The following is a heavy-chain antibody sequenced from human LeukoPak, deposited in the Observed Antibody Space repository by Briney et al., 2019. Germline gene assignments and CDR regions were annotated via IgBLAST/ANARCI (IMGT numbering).Heavy chain of an antibody. CDR2: ISGSGGNT. CDR1: GFAFSSYA. D-gene: IGHD5-18*01. CDR3: AKKAAINAFDI. J-gene: IGHJ3*02. V-gene: IGHV3-23*01. Sequence: GGSLRLSCAASGFAFSSYAMNWVRQAPGKGLEWVSEISGSGGNTYYADSVKGQFTISRDKSKNTLYLQMNSLRVEDTAVYYCAKKAAINAFDIWGQGTTVTVSS.